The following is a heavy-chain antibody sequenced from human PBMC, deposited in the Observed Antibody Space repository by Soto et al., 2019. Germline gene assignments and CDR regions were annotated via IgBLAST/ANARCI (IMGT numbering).Heavy chain of an antibody. D-gene: IGHD2-2*01. V-gene: IGHV3-20*01. CDR3: ARVGRGPDIVVVPAAVDKNPYYMDV. J-gene: IGHJ6*03. Sequence: GGSLRLSCAASGFTFDDYGMSWVRQAPGKGLEWVSGINWNGGSTGYADSVKGRFTISRDNAKNSLYLQMNSLRAEDTALYHCARVGRGPDIVVVPAAVDKNPYYMDVWGKGTTVTVSS. CDR1: GFTFDDYG. CDR2: INWNGGST.